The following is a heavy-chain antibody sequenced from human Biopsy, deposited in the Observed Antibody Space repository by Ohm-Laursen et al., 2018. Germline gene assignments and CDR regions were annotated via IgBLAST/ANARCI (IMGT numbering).Heavy chain of an antibody. J-gene: IGHJ4*02. Sequence: TLSLTCTVSGGSISSDYWSWIRQTPGKGLEWIGYIYYSGSTNYNPSLKGRVTISVDTSKNQFSLRLNSVTVADTAVFYCARRGSGGRSFDYWGQGSLVTVSS. D-gene: IGHD2-15*01. V-gene: IGHV4-59*08. CDR2: IYYSGST. CDR1: GGSISSDY. CDR3: ARRGSGGRSFDY.